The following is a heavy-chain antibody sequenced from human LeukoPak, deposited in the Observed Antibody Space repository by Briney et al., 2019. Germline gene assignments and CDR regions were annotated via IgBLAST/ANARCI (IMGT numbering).Heavy chain of an antibody. CDR3: ARVQAPYYYDSSGYYLDY. CDR1: GFTVSSNY. D-gene: IGHD3-22*01. V-gene: IGHV3-53*01. J-gene: IGHJ4*02. CDR2: IYSGGST. Sequence: GGSLRLSCAASGFTVSSNYMSWVRQAPGKGLEGVSVIYSGGSTYYADSVKGRFTISRDNSKNTLYLQMNSLRAEDTAVYYCARVQAPYYYDSSGYYLDYWGQGTLVTVSS.